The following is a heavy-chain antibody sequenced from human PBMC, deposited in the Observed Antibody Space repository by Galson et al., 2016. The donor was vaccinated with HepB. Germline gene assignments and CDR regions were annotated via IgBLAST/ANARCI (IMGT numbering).Heavy chain of an antibody. V-gene: IGHV3-30*18. CDR3: TNPYGYSYGSYAFGI. Sequence: SLRLSCAASGFIFSTYGMHWVRQAPGKGLEWVAVISYDGNKKYYADSVIGRATISRDNSKNTVFLRVNSLRGEDTAVYYCTNPYGYSYGSYAFGIWGQGKMVTVSS. CDR1: GFIFSTYG. J-gene: IGHJ3*02. CDR2: ISYDGNKK. D-gene: IGHD5-18*01.